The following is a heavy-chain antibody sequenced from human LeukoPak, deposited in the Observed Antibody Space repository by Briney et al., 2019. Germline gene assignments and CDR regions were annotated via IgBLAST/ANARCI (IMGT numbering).Heavy chain of an antibody. CDR2: ISSSSSYI. Sequence: GGSLRLSCAASGFTFSSYSMNWVRQAPGKGLEWVSSISSSSSYIYYADSVKGRFTISRDNAKNSLYLQMNSLRAEDTAVYYRARDEGGYSSSWLSFRNDYYYYYMDVWGKGTTVTVSS. D-gene: IGHD6-13*01. V-gene: IGHV3-21*01. CDR1: GFTFSSYS. CDR3: ARDEGGYSSSWLSFRNDYYYYYMDV. J-gene: IGHJ6*03.